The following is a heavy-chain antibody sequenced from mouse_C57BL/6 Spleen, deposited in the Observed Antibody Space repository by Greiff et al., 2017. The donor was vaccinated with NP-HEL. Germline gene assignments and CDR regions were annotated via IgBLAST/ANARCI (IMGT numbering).Heavy chain of an antibody. J-gene: IGHJ1*03. CDR1: GFTFSSYG. Sequence: EVMLVESGGDLVKPGGSLKLSCAASGFTFSSYGMSWVRQTPDKRLEWVATISSGGSYTYYPDSVKGRFTISGDNAKNTLYLQMSSLKSEDTAMYYCARSGYFDVWGTGTTVTVSS. CDR3: ARSGYFDV. CDR2: ISSGGSYT. V-gene: IGHV5-6*02.